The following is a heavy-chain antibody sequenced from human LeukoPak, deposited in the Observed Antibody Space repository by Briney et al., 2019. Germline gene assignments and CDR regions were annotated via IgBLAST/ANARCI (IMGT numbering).Heavy chain of an antibody. D-gene: IGHD5-18*01. CDR1: GYSFTSYW. V-gene: IGHV5-51*01. CDR3: ARPFLDTAMAPEIDY. J-gene: IGHJ4*02. Sequence: GESLKISCKGSGYSFTSYWIGWVRQMPGKDLEWMGIIYPGDSDTRYSPSFQGQVTISADKSISTAYLQWSSLKASDTAMYYCARPFLDTAMAPEIDYWGQGTLVTVSS. CDR2: IYPGDSDT.